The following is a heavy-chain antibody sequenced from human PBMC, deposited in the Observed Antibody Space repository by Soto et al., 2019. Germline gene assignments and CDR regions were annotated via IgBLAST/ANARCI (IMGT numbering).Heavy chain of an antibody. CDR2: IYYSGST. D-gene: IGHD2-15*01. CDR3: ARSGGNQPIDY. Sequence: PSETLSLTCTVSGGSISSGDYYWSWIRQPPGKGLEWIGYIYYSGSTYYNPSLKSRVTISVDTSKNQFSLKLSSVTAADTAVYYCARSGGNQPIDYWGQGTLVTVSS. V-gene: IGHV4-30-4*01. J-gene: IGHJ4*02. CDR1: GGSISSGDYY.